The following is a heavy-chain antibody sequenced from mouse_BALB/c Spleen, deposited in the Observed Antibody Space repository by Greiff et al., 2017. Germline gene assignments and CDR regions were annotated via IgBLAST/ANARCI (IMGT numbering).Heavy chain of an antibody. J-gene: IGHJ4*01. D-gene: IGHD1-1*01. CDR1: GYTFTSYY. CDR3: ARGENYLGNAMDY. CDR2: IYPGDGST. Sequence: QVQLKQSGPELVKPGASVKMSCKASGYTFTSYYIHWVKQRPGQGLEWIGWIYPGDGSTKYNEKFKGKTTLTADKSSSTAYMLLSSLTSEDSAIYFCARGENYLGNAMDYWGQGTSVTVSS. V-gene: IGHV1S56*01.